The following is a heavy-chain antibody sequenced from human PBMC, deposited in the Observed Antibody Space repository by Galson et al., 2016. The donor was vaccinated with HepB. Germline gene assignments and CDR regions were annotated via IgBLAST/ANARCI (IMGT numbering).Heavy chain of an antibody. CDR2: IRTRADGGTA. Sequence: SLRLSCAASGFTFSDAWMNWVRQAPGQGLEWVGRIRTRADGGTADYASPVRGKFTISRDDSRDTLFLQMHNLKSDDTAVYYCTTQGFQAYFDLWGRGTLVAVSS. CDR1: GFTFSDAW. J-gene: IGHJ2*01. CDR3: TTQGFQAYFDL. V-gene: IGHV3-15*01.